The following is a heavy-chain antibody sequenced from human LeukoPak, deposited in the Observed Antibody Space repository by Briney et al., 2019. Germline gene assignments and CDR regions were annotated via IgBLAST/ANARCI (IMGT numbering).Heavy chain of an antibody. CDR3: ARAPLGESDY. J-gene: IGHJ4*02. Sequence: SGGSLRLSCAASGFTIDTYSMNWVRQAPGKGLEWVSSISSGSTFIYYADSVKGRFTISRDNAKNSLYLQMNSLRADDTAVYYCARAPLGESDYWGQGTLVSVSS. D-gene: IGHD3-10*01. CDR1: GFTIDTYS. V-gene: IGHV3-21*01. CDR2: ISSGSTFI.